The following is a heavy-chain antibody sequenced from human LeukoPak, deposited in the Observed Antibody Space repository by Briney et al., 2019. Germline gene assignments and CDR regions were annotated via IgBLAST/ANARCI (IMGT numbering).Heavy chain of an antibody. CDR3: ARGPDMTTVTIAARGFDY. CDR1: GFTFSSYA. Sequence: GSLRLSCAASGFTFSSYAMHWVRQAPGKGLGWVAVISYDGNNKYYADSVKGRFTISRDNSKNTLYLQMNSLRAEDTAVYYCARGPDMTTVTIAARGFDYWGQGTLVTVSS. CDR2: ISYDGNNK. D-gene: IGHD4-4*01. V-gene: IGHV3-30-3*01. J-gene: IGHJ4*02.